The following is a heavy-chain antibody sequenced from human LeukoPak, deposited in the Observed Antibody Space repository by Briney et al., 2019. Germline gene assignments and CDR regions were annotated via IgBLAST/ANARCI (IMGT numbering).Heavy chain of an antibody. CDR3: SASSWYQFDY. V-gene: IGHV3-23*01. CDR2: ISGSGGST. D-gene: IGHD6-13*01. CDR1: GFTFTSYT. Sequence: GGSLRLSCAASGFTFTSYTMNWVRQAPGKGLEWVSAISGSGGSTYYADSVKGRFTISRDNSKNTLYLQMNSLRAEDTAVYYCSASSWYQFDYWGQGTLVTVSS. J-gene: IGHJ4*02.